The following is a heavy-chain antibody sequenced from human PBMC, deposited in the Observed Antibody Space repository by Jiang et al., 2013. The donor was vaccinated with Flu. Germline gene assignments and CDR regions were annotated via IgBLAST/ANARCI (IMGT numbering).Heavy chain of an antibody. V-gene: IGHV1-69*01. D-gene: IGHD6-13*01. CDR1: GGTFSSYA. CDR3: ARDYMAAAAPTWFDP. J-gene: IGHJ5*02. CDR2: IIPIFGTA. Sequence: EVKKPGSSVKVSCKASGGTFSSYAISWVRQAPGQGLEWMGGIIPIFGTANYAQKFQGRVTITADESTSTAYMELSSLRSEDTAVYYCARDYMAAAAPTWFDPWGQGTLVTVSS.